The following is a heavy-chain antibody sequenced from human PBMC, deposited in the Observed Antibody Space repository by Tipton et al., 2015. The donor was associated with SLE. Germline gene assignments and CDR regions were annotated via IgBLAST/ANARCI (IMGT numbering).Heavy chain of an antibody. CDR2: VDHRGKT. CDR3: ARDLYGGATSLDF. D-gene: IGHD1-26*01. V-gene: IGHV4-39*07. CDR1: DGYINNNDWF. Sequence: TLSLTCTVSDGYINNNDWFWAWIRQPPGEGLEWIGSVDHRGKTSYNPSLTGRVTTSVDTFRNQFSLNLRSVTAADTAVYYCARDLYGGATSLDFWGQGTLVTVSS. J-gene: IGHJ4*02.